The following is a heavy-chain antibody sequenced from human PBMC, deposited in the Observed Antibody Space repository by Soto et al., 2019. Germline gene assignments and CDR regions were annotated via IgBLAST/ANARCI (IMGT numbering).Heavy chain of an antibody. CDR1: GGTFSSYA. CDR3: ARDVNYCSGGSCYRRGVNWFDP. V-gene: IGHV1-69*13. J-gene: IGHJ5*02. CDR2: IIPIFGTA. D-gene: IGHD2-15*01. Sequence: GASVKVSCKASGGTFSSYAISWVRQAPGQGLEWMGGIIPIFGTANYAQKFQGRVTITADESTSTAYMELSSLRSEDTAVYYCARDVNYCSGGSCYRRGVNWFDPWGQGTLVTVSS.